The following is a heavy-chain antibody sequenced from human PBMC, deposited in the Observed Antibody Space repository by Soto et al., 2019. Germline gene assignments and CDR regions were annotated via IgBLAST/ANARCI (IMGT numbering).Heavy chain of an antibody. CDR1: GGSISSYY. J-gene: IGHJ4*02. D-gene: IGHD4-17*01. CDR3: AGSFGVTRNFDY. Sequence: PSETLSLTCTVAGGSISSYYWSWIRQPPGKGLEWIGYIYYSGSTNYNPSLKSRVTISVDTSKNQFSLKLSSVTAADTAVYYCAGSFGVTRNFDYWGQGTLVTVSS. V-gene: IGHV4-59*01. CDR2: IYYSGST.